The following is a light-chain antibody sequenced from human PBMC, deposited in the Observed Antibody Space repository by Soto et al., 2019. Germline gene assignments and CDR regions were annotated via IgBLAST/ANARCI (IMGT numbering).Light chain of an antibody. Sequence: DIQMTQSPSTLSASVGDRVTITCRASQSISSWLAWYQQKPGKAPKLLIYDASSLESGVPSRFSGSGSGTEFTLTIISLQPDDFATYYCQQYNSYLLTFGGGNKVEIK. CDR3: QQYNSYLLT. CDR2: DAS. V-gene: IGKV1-5*01. CDR1: QSISSW. J-gene: IGKJ4*01.